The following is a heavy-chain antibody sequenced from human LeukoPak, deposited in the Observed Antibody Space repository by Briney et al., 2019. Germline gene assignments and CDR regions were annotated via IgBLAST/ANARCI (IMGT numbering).Heavy chain of an antibody. J-gene: IGHJ4*02. CDR2: TYYRSKWYN. Sequence: SQTLSLTCAISGDSVSSNSAAWNWIRQSPSRGLEWLGRTYYRSKWYNDYAVSVKSRITINPDTSKNQFSLQLNSVTPEDTAVYYGASSSGWSYYFDYWGQGTLVTVSS. CDR1: GDSVSSNSAA. D-gene: IGHD6-19*01. V-gene: IGHV6-1*01. CDR3: ASSSGWSYYFDY.